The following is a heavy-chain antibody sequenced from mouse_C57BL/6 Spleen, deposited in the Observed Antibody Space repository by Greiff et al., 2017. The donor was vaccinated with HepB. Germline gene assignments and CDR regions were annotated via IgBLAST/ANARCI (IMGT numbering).Heavy chain of an antibody. D-gene: IGHD1-1*01. CDR1: GYAFSSYW. J-gene: IGHJ1*03. Sequence: VKLQQSGAELVKPGASVKISCKASGYAFSSYWMNWVKQRPGKGLEWIGQIYPGDGDTNYNGKFKGKATLTADKSSSTAYMQLSSLTSEDSAVYFCARLNYGSSYYWYFDVWGTGTTVTVSS. CDR2: IYPGDGDT. CDR3: ARLNYGSSYYWYFDV. V-gene: IGHV1-80*01.